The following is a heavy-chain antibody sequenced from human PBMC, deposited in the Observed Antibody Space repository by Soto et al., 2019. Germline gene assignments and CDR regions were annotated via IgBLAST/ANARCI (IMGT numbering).Heavy chain of an antibody. J-gene: IGHJ5*02. D-gene: IGHD1-1*01. V-gene: IGHV4-39*01. Sequence: QLQLQESGPGLVKPSETLSLTCTVSGGSISDDTYYWGWIRQPPGKGLEWIGSIYYSGTSSYNPSLKGRATMSVDTAKKQLSLRLSSVTAADTAVYYCARLHCQSPNCVPLDPWGQGTLVIVSS. CDR1: GGSISDDTYY. CDR2: IYYSGTS. CDR3: ARLHCQSPNCVPLDP.